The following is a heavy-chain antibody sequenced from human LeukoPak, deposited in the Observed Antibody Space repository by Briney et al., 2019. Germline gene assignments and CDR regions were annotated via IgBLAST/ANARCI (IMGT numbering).Heavy chain of an antibody. CDR1: GGSISSGGYS. D-gene: IGHD4-17*01. J-gene: IGHJ4*02. Sequence: SQTLSLTCAVSGGSISSGGYSWSWIRQPPGKGLEWIGYIYHSGSTYYNPSLRSRVAISVDRSKNQFSLKPSSVTAADTAVYYCARLYGDYDYWGQGTLVTVSS. CDR2: IYHSGST. V-gene: IGHV4-30-2*01. CDR3: ARLYGDYDY.